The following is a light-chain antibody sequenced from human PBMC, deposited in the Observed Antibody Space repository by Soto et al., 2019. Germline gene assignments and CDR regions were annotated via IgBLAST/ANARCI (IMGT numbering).Light chain of an antibody. CDR1: SSDIGGYNY. Sequence: QSVLTQPASVSGSPGQSITISCTETSSDIGGYNYVSWYQQHPGKAPKLMIYDVSNRPSGVSNRFSGSKSGSTASLTISGLQAEDEADYYCSSYTSSSTVLFGGGTKLTVL. CDR2: DVS. CDR3: SSYTSSSTVL. V-gene: IGLV2-14*01. J-gene: IGLJ2*01.